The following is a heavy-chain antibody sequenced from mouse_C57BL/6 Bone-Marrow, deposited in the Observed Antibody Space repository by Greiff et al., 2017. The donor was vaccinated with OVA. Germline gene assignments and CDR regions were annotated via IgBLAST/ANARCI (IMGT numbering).Heavy chain of an antibody. V-gene: IGHV1-81*01. CDR1: GYTFTSYG. J-gene: IGHJ3*01. Sequence: QVQLQQSGAELARPGASVKLSCKASGYTFTSYGISWVKQRTGQGLEWIGEIYPRSGNTYYTEKFKGKATLTADNSSSTAYMELRSLTSEDSAVYFCATPAGIYDGYYLAWFAYWGQGTLVTVSA. CDR2: IYPRSGNT. CDR3: ATPAGIYDGYYLAWFAY. D-gene: IGHD2-3*01.